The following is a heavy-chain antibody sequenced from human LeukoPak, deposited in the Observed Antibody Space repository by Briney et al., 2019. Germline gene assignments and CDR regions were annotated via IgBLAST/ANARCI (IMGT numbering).Heavy chain of an antibody. J-gene: IGHJ4*02. V-gene: IGHV4-4*09. CDR3: AKSYFDYSTYYSYYFNL. CDR2: VYTSGST. Sequence: SEALSLTCIVSGGSISGGYWSWIRQPPGRGLEWIGYVYTSGSTNYNPSLKSRVTISVDTSKSQFALKLSSVTAADTAVYYCAKSYFDYSTYYSYYFNLWGQGALVTVSS. CDR1: GGSISGGY. D-gene: IGHD4-11*01.